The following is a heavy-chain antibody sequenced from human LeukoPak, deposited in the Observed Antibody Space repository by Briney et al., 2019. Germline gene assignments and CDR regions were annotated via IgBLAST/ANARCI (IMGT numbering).Heavy chain of an antibody. D-gene: IGHD3-9*01. J-gene: IGHJ3*02. CDR3: AGGLRYFDWPSSEASMGAFDI. CDR2: INPSGGST. CDR1: GYTFTSYY. Sequence: ASVKVSCKASGYTFTSYYMHWVRQAPGQGLEWMGIINPSGGSTSYAQKFQGRVTMTRGTSTSTVYMELSSLRSEDTAVYYCAGGLRYFDWPSSEASMGAFDIWGQGTMVTVSS. V-gene: IGHV1-46*01.